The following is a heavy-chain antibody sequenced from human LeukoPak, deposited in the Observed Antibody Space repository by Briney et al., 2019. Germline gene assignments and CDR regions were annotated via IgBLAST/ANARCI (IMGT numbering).Heavy chain of an antibody. D-gene: IGHD4-17*01. CDR1: GGSISSSSYY. V-gene: IGHV4-39*07. Sequence: SETLSLTCIVSGGSISSSSYYWGWIRQPPGKGLEWIGSIYYSGSTYYNPSLKSRVTISVDTSKNQFSLKLSSVTAADTAVYYCARDPGRDYGDLYYFDYWGQGTLVTVSS. CDR3: ARDPGRDYGDLYYFDY. J-gene: IGHJ4*02. CDR2: IYYSGST.